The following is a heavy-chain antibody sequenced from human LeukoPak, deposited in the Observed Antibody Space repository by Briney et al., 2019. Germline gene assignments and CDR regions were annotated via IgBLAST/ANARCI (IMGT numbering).Heavy chain of an antibody. V-gene: IGHV1-46*01. CDR3: ARGNTISYAFDI. CDR2: INPSGGST. J-gene: IGHJ3*02. D-gene: IGHD3-3*01. Sequence: ASVKVSCKASGYTFTSYYMHWVRQAPGQGLEWMGIINPSGGSTSYAQKFQGRVTITRDTSASTAYMELSSLRSEDTAVYYCARGNTISYAFDIWGQGTMVTVSS. CDR1: GYTFTSYY.